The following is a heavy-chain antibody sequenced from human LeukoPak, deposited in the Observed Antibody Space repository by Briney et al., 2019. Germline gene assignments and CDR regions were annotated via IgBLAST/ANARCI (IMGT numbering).Heavy chain of an antibody. CDR1: GGSISSYC. D-gene: IGHD1-1*01. Sequence: SETLSLTCTVSGGSISSYCWNWIRQPPGRGLEWIGYIYYSGSTSYNPSPKSRVTISVDTSKSLFSLRLNSVTAADTAVYYCARDGRATGAFDIWGQGTMVTVSS. J-gene: IGHJ3*02. CDR2: IYYSGST. V-gene: IGHV4-59*01. CDR3: ARDGRATGAFDI.